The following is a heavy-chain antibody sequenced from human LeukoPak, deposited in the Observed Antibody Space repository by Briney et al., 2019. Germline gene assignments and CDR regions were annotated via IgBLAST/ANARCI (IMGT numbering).Heavy chain of an antibody. CDR1: GYTFTGYY. V-gene: IGHV1-2*06. Sequence: ASVKVSCKASGYTFTGYYMHWVLQAPGQGLEWMGRINPNSGGTNYAQKFQGRVTMTRDTSISTAYMELSRLRSDDTAVYYCASEIGYSYGFGYWGQGTLVTVSS. CDR3: ASEIGYSYGFGY. D-gene: IGHD5-18*01. J-gene: IGHJ4*02. CDR2: INPNSGGT.